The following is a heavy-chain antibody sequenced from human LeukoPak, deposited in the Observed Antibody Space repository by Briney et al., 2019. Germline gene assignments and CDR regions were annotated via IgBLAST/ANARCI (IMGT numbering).Heavy chain of an antibody. V-gene: IGHV4-39*02. J-gene: IGHJ4*02. D-gene: IGHD3-16*01. CDR3: ARDGGYEGLDY. Sequence: SETLSLTCIVSGGSISSSRDYWAWIRQPPGKGLEWIANIYYSGSTYYSPSLKTRVTISVDTSKNQFSLKLTSVTAADTAVYYCARDGGYEGLDYWGQGTLVTVSS. CDR2: IYYSGST. CDR1: GGSISSSRDY.